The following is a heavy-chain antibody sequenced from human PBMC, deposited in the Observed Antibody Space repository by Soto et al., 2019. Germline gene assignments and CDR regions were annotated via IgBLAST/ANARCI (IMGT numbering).Heavy chain of an antibody. Sequence: LRSRVTITLDTSKNQFSLKLSSVTAADTAIYYCARDMAYSDSGSRFYYGIDVWGQGTTVTVSS. D-gene: IGHD3-10*01. V-gene: IGHV4-39*07. J-gene: IGHJ6*02. CDR3: ARDMAYSDSGSRFYYGIDV.